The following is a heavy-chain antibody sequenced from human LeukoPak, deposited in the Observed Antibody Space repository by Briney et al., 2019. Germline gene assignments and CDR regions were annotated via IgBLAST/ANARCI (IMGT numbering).Heavy chain of an antibody. Sequence: GGSVRLSCAASGFTFISYSINWVRQAPGKGLEWVSSISTNSHYIYYADSVKGRFTISRDNAKNSLYLQMNSLRAEDTAVYYCARGGILRYFDWLLFDYWGQGTLVTVSS. D-gene: IGHD3-9*01. CDR2: ISTNSHYI. J-gene: IGHJ4*02. V-gene: IGHV3-21*04. CDR3: ARGGILRYFDWLLFDY. CDR1: GFTFISYS.